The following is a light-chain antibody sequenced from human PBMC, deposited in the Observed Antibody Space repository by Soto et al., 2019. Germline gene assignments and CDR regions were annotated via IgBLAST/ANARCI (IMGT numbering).Light chain of an antibody. CDR1: RSNLGNNY. CDR2: DSY. CDR3: GTWDSSLPAAV. Sequence: QSVFPKPPSLSAAPGQKVPSSCFGSRSNLGNNYVSWYQQPPGKAPKLLIYDSYKGPQGIPDRFSGSKSGTSDTLGIPGPRTWDEAGYYCGTWDSSLPAAVFGGGTKLTVL. J-gene: IGLJ3*02. V-gene: IGLV1-51*01.